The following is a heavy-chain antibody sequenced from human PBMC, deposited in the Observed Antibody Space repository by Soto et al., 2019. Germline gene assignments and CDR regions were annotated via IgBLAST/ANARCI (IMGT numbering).Heavy chain of an antibody. V-gene: IGHV3-9*01. CDR1: GFTFDDYA. D-gene: IGHD3-16*02. Sequence: EVQLVESGGGLVQPGRSLRLSCAASGFTFDDYAMHWVRQAPGKGLEWVSGISWNSGSIGYADSVKGRFTISRDNAKNILYLQMNSLRGEDTALYYCAKEGTYYDYIWGSDRYTPWFDYWGQGTLVTVSS. CDR3: AKEGTYYDYIWGSDRYTPWFDY. J-gene: IGHJ4*02. CDR2: ISWNSGSI.